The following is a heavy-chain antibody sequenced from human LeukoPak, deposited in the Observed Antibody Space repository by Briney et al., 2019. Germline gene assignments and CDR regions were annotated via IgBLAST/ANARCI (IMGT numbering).Heavy chain of an antibody. CDR3: ARDRNVRGLSPTFDY. V-gene: IGHV4-39*07. Sequence: PSETLSLTCTVSGGSISSSSYYWGWIRQPPGKGLEWIGSIYYSGSTYYNLSLKSRVTISVDTSENQVSLKLSSVTAADTAVYYCARDRNVRGLSPTFDYWGQGTLVTVSS. D-gene: IGHD4-11*01. J-gene: IGHJ4*02. CDR1: GGSISSSSYY. CDR2: IYYSGST.